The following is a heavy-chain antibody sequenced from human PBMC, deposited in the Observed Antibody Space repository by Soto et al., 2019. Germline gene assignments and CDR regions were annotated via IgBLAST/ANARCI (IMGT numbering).Heavy chain of an antibody. CDR1: GFSLRTTAVF. CDR2: IYWNDDK. J-gene: IGHJ5*02. D-gene: IGHD3-9*01. Sequence: SGPTLGNPTETLTLTCTFSGFSLRTTAVFVGVIRQSPGKALEWLGLIYWNDDKPYSPSLNSSLTITKDTAKNQVVLTMTNMHPVDTAAEYGAHTRHDLLTGYSWFGPGGQGTLDTVSS. V-gene: IGHV2-5*01. CDR3: AHTRHDLLTGYSWFGP.